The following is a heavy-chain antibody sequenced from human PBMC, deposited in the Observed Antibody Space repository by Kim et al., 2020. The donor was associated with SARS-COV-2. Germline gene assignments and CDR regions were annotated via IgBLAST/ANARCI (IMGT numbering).Heavy chain of an antibody. D-gene: IGHD5-12*01. Sequence: GGSLRLSCAASGFTFSDYYMSWIRQAPGKGLEWVSYISSSGSTIYYADSVKGRFTISRDNAKNSLYLQMNSLRAEDTAVYYCAREAERGYSGYDGYNWFDPWGQGTLVTVSS. CDR3: AREAERGYSGYDGYNWFDP. J-gene: IGHJ5*02. CDR2: ISSSGSTI. V-gene: IGHV3-11*01. CDR1: GFTFSDYY.